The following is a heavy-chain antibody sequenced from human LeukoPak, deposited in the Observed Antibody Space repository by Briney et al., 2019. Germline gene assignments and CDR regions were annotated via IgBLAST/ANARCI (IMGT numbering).Heavy chain of an antibody. CDR1: GGSISTPGYY. J-gene: IGHJ4*02. CDR3: ANGGAYCGADCYLPAFDY. D-gene: IGHD2-21*02. CDR2: IYYSGST. V-gene: IGHV4-31*03. Sequence: SQTLSLTRTVSGGSISTPGYYWSWIRQHPGKGLEWIGYIYYSGSTYYNPSLRSRVTISVDTSKNQFSLKLSSVTGADTAVYYCANGGAYCGADCYLPAFDYWGQGTLVTVSS.